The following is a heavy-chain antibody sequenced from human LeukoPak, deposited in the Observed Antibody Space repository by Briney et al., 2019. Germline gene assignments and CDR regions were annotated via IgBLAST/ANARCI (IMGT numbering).Heavy chain of an antibody. Sequence: SQTLSLTCTVSGGSISSGDYYWSWIRQPPGKGLEWIGYIYYSGSTYYNPSLKSRVTISVDTSKNQFSLKLSSVTAADTAVYYCARDLYDSSGYDGNWFDPWGQGTLVTVSS. D-gene: IGHD3-22*01. J-gene: IGHJ5*02. V-gene: IGHV4-30-4*01. CDR2: IYYSGST. CDR3: ARDLYDSSGYDGNWFDP. CDR1: GGSISSGDYY.